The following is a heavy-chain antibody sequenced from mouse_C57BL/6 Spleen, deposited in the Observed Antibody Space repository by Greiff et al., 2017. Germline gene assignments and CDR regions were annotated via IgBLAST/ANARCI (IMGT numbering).Heavy chain of an antibody. CDR1: GYSFTGYY. J-gene: IGHJ2*01. CDR2: INPSTGGT. V-gene: IGHV1-42*01. CDR3: ARRGTTVVAPSY. D-gene: IGHD1-1*01. Sequence: EVKLVESGPELVKPGASVKISCKASGYSFTGYYMNWVKQSPEKSLEWIGEINPSTGGTTYNQKFMAKATLTVDKSSSTAYMQLKSLTSEDSAVYYCARRGTTVVAPSYWGQGTTLTVSS.